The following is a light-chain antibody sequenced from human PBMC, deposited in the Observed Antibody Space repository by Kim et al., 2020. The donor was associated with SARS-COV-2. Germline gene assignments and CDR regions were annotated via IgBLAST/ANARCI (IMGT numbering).Light chain of an antibody. CDR1: QSVSSN. CDR3: QQYNNWLRDT. J-gene: IGKJ2*01. Sequence: SPGERAPLSCRASQSVSSNLAWYQQKPGQAPRLLIYGASTRATGIPARFSGSGSGTEFTLTISSLQSEDFAVYYCQQYNNWLRDTFGQGTKLEI. V-gene: IGKV3-15*01. CDR2: GAS.